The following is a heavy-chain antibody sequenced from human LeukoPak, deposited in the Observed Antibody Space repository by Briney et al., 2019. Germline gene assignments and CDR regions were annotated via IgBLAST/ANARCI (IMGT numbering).Heavy chain of an antibody. CDR2: ISGSGGST. J-gene: IGHJ4*02. V-gene: IGHV3-23*01. D-gene: IGHD3-22*01. CDR3: AKYRTYYYYDSSGRDYFDY. Sequence: GGSLRLSCAASGFTFSSYAMSWVRQAPGKGLEWVSAISGSGGSTYYADSVKGRFTISRDNSKNTLYLQMNSLRAEDTAVYYCAKYRTYYYYDSSGRDYFDYWGQGTQVTVSS. CDR1: GFTFSSYA.